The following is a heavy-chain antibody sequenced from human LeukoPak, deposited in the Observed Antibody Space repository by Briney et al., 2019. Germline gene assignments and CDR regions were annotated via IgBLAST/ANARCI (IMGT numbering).Heavy chain of an antibody. CDR2: IYYSGST. Sequence: PSETLSLTCAVYGGSFSGYYWSWIRQPPGKGLEWIGSIYYSGSTYYNPSLKSRVTISVDTSKNQFSLKLSSVTAADTAVYYCARDHRITGTVDYWGQGTLVTVSS. V-gene: IGHV4-34*01. J-gene: IGHJ4*02. CDR3: ARDHRITGTVDY. D-gene: IGHD1-7*01. CDR1: GGSFSGYY.